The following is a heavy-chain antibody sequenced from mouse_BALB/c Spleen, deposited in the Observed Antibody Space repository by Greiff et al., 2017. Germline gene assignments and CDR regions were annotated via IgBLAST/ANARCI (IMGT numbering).Heavy chain of an antibody. V-gene: IGHV2-9*02. D-gene: IGHD2-4*01. J-gene: IGHJ3*01. CDR1: GFSLTRYG. CDR2: IWAGGST. CDR3: ARDQGVMISVSFAY. Sequence: QVQLKESGPGLVAPSQSLSITCTVSGFSLTRYGVHWVRQPPGKGLEWLGVIWAGGSTNYNSALMSRLSISKDNSKSQVFLKMNSLQTDDTAMYCCARDQGVMISVSFAYWGQGTLVTVSA.